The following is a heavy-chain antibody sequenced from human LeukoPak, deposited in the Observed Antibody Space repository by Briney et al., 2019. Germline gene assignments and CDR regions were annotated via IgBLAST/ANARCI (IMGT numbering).Heavy chain of an antibody. D-gene: IGHD1-26*01. CDR1: GFTFSNYA. CDR3: ARGRELLGYFDF. CDR2: ISGNWGST. V-gene: IGHV3-64*01. Sequence: GGSVRLSCAASGFTFSNYAMHWVRQASGKGLEYVSAISGNWGSTHYANSVKGRFTISRDKSKNTLYLEMGSLRAEDVAVYYCARGRELLGYFDFWGQGTLVTVSS. J-gene: IGHJ4*02.